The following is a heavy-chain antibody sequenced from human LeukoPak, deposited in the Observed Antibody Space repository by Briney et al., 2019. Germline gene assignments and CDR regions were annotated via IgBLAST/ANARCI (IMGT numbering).Heavy chain of an antibody. CDR2: TYFRSKWFN. D-gene: IGHD1-26*01. CDR1: GDSVSSSNAA. J-gene: IGHJ4*02. V-gene: IGHV6-1*01. Sequence: SQTLSLTCAISGDSVSSSNAARNWIRQSPSRGLEWLGRTYFRSKWFNDHAPSVKSRVTINPDTSKNQFSLQLNSVTPEDTAVYYCARATTTGTYDYWGQGTLVTVSS. CDR3: ARATTTGTYDY.